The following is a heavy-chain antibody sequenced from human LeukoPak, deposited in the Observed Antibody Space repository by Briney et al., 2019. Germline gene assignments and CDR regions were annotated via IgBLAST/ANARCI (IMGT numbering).Heavy chain of an antibody. Sequence: GGSLRLSCAASGFTFSNYAMSWVRQAPGKGLEWVSAITGSGASPSYAGSVKGRFTISRDNSKHTLYLQMNSLGAEDTAVYYCARLVYDITRRLDYWGQGTLVSVSS. J-gene: IGHJ4*02. D-gene: IGHD3-22*01. CDR2: ITGSGASP. CDR3: ARLVYDITRRLDY. CDR1: GFTFSNYA. V-gene: IGHV3-23*01.